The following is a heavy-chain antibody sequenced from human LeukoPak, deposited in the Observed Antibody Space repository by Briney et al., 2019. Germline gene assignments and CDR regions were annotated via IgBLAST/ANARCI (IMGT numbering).Heavy chain of an antibody. CDR3: ARGKPLLPLFDP. J-gene: IGHJ5*02. V-gene: IGHV4-34*01. Sequence: SETLSLTCAVYGGSFSSYYWSWIRQSPGKGLEWIGEINHSGSTNYNPSLKSRVTISVDTSKNQFSLKLSSVTAADTAVYYCARGKPLLPLFDPWGQGTLVTVSS. D-gene: IGHD3-16*01. CDR2: INHSGST. CDR1: GGSFSSYY.